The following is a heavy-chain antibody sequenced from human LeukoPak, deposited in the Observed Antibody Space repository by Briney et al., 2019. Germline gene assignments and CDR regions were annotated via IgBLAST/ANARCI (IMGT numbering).Heavy chain of an antibody. Sequence: ASVKVSCKASGGTFSSYAISWVRQAPGQGLEWMGRIIPILGIANYAQKFQGRVTITADKSTSTAYMELSSLRSEDTAVYYCARDPYYYDSSGSNWGQGTLVTVSS. CDR2: IIPILGIA. J-gene: IGHJ4*02. CDR1: GGTFSSYA. CDR3: ARDPYYYDSSGSN. V-gene: IGHV1-69*04. D-gene: IGHD3-22*01.